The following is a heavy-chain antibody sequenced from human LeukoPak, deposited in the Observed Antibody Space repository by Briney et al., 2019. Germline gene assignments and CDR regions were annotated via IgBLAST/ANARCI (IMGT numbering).Heavy chain of an antibody. CDR2: INPSGGST. D-gene: IGHD1-26*01. V-gene: IGHV1-46*03. Sequence: ASVKVSCKASGYTFTSYYMHWVRQAPGQGLEWMGIINPSGGSTSYAQKFQGRVTMTRDTSTSTVYMGLSSLRSEDTAVYCCGRDLWGSGSYLGYWGQGTLVTVSS. J-gene: IGHJ4*02. CDR3: GRDLWGSGSYLGY. CDR1: GYTFTSYY.